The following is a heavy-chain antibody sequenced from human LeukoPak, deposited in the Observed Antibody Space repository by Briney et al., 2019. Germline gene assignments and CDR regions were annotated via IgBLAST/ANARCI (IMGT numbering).Heavy chain of an antibody. D-gene: IGHD6-19*01. V-gene: IGHV4-34*01. Sequence: SETLSLTCAVYGGSFSGYYWSWIRQPPGKGLEWIGEINHSGSTNYNPSLKSRVTISVDTSKDQFSLKLSSVTAADTAVYYCARHSSGWSLYYYYMDVWGKGTTVTISS. CDR1: GGSFSGYY. CDR3: ARHSSGWSLYYYYMDV. CDR2: INHSGST. J-gene: IGHJ6*03.